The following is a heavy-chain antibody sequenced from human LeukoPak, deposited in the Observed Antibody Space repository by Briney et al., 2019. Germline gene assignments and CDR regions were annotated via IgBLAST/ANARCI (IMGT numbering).Heavy chain of an antibody. CDR1: GFTFTSYY. V-gene: IGHV1-46*01. Sequence: ASVKVSCKASGFTFTSYYMHWVRQAPGQGLEWMGLINPTGTSTSSAQNFRGRVTMTRDTSTNTVYMELSGLRSEDTAVYYCAREGPPGSHTYYFDHWGQRTLVTVSS. D-gene: IGHD3-10*01. CDR3: AREGPPGSHTYYFDH. J-gene: IGHJ4*02. CDR2: INPTGTST.